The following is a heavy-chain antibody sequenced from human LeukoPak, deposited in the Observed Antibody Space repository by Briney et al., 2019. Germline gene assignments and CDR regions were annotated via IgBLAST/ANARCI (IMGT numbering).Heavy chain of an antibody. V-gene: IGHV1-46*01. D-gene: IGHD3-22*01. CDR2: INPSGGST. J-gene: IGHJ4*02. Sequence: ASVKVSCKASGYTFTSYYMHWVRQAPGQGLEWMGIINPSGGSTSYAQKFQGRVTMTRDTSTSTVYMELSSLRSEDTAVYYCARALGRDYYDSSGYYEDYWGRGTLVTVSS. CDR3: ARALGRDYYDSSGYYEDY. CDR1: GYTFTSYY.